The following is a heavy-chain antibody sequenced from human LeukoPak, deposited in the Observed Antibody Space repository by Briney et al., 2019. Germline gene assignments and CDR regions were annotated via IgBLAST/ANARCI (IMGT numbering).Heavy chain of an antibody. CDR1: GGSISSYY. D-gene: IGHD2-15*01. Sequence: SETLSLTCTVSGGSISSYYWSWIRQPPGKGLEWIGYIYYSGSTNYNPSLKSRVTISVDTSKNQFSLKLSSVTAADTAVYYCARVLGYCSGGSCYWPFDYWGQGTLVTVSS. J-gene: IGHJ4*02. CDR2: IYYSGST. CDR3: ARVLGYCSGGSCYWPFDY. V-gene: IGHV4-59*01.